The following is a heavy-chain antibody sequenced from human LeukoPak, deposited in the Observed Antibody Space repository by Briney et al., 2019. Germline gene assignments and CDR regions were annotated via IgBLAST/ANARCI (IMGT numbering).Heavy chain of an antibody. V-gene: IGHV4-39*07. Sequence: SETLSLTCTVSGGSISSSSYCWSWIRQPPGEGLEWIGEINHSGSTNYNPSLKSRVTISVDTSKNQFSLKLSSVTAADTAVYYCARRVVAAASIDYWGQGTLVTVSS. CDR1: GGSISSSSYC. CDR3: ARRVVAAASIDY. J-gene: IGHJ4*02. CDR2: INHSGST. D-gene: IGHD2-15*01.